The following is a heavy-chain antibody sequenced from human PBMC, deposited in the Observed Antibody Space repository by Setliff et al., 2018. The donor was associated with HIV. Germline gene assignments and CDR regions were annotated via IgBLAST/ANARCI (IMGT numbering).Heavy chain of an antibody. J-gene: IGHJ4*02. CDR3: ARDDTNFFDY. V-gene: IGHV4-31*03. CDR2: ISSGGGT. CDR1: GGSISSYY. Sequence: LSLTCTVSGGSISSYYWNWIRQYPGKGLEWIGYISSGGGTYYNPSLKSRVSISVGTSKNQFSLDLRSVTAADTAIYYCARDDTNFFDYWGQGALVTVSS.